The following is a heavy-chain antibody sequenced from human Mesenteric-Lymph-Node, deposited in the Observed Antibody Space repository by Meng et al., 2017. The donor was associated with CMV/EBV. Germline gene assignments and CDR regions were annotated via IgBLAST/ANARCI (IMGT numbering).Heavy chain of an antibody. J-gene: IGHJ4*02. CDR1: GGSIKYYY. V-gene: IGHV4-59*01. CDR3: VKDGAVRGGYFDY. CDR2: MNYTGST. Sequence: SETLSLTCSVSGGSIKYYYWSWIRQPPGKALEWIGYMNYTGSTNYNPSLKSRITISVDTSKNKFSLKLTSVTTADTAVYYCVKDGAVRGGYFDYWGQGTLVTVSS. D-gene: IGHD6-19*01.